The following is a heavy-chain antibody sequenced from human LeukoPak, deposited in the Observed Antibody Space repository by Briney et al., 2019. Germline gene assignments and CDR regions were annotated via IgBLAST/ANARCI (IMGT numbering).Heavy chain of an antibody. CDR1: GGSFSGYF. V-gene: IGHV4-34*01. CDR2: INHSGST. J-gene: IGHJ3*02. CDR3: AKAPPPYCSGGSCFDAFDI. D-gene: IGHD2-15*01. Sequence: SETLSLTCAVYGGSFSGYFWSWIRPPPGKGLEWIGEINHSGSTNYNPSLKSRVTISVDTSKNQFSLKLSSVTAADTAVYYCAKAPPPYCSGGSCFDAFDIWGQGTMVTVSS.